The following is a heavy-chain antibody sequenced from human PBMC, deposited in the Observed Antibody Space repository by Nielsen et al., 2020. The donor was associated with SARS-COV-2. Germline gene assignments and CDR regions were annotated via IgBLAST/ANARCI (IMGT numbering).Heavy chain of an antibody. V-gene: IGHV3-49*04. J-gene: IGHJ4*02. D-gene: IGHD1-26*01. Sequence: GESLKISCTASGFTFGDYGMSWVRQAPGKGLECVGLITRDGGTTQYAASVKGRFTISRDDSKTIAYLQMNSLKTEDTAVYYCLRWGSGIYSYSNYWGPGSLVTVSS. CDR1: GFTFGDYG. CDR2: ITRDGGTT. CDR3: LRWGSGIYSYSNY.